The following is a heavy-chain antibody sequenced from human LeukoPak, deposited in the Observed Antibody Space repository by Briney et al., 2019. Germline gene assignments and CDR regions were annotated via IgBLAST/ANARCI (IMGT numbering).Heavy chain of an antibody. CDR3: ARSTRTYYYDNSGYYYSDN. CDR1: GGSISGFY. CDR2: IYNSGTT. J-gene: IGHJ4*02. D-gene: IGHD3-22*01. Sequence: SETLSLTCTGSGGSISGFYWSWIRQPAGEGLEWIVRIYNSGTTNYNPSLRSLVIISLDTSKNQFSLKLSSVTAADTAVYYCARSTRTYYYDNSGYYYSDNWGQGNLVTVSS. V-gene: IGHV4-4*07.